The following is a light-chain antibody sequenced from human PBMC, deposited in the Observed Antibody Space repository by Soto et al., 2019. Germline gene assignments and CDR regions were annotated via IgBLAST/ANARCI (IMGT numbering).Light chain of an antibody. CDR3: QQYGSSPWT. Sequence: ETVLTQSPGTLSLYPWERATLSCRASQTIRSNYLAWYRQTPGQAPRLLIYGASNRATGIADRFSGSGSGTDFTLIISRLEPEDFALYYCQQYGSSPWTFGQGTKVEIK. CDR1: QTIRSNY. J-gene: IGKJ1*01. V-gene: IGKV3-20*01. CDR2: GAS.